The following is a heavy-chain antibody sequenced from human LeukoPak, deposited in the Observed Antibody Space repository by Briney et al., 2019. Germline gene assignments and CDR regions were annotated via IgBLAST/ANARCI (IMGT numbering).Heavy chain of an antibody. V-gene: IGHV4-34*01. CDR1: GGSFSGYY. J-gene: IGHJ6*02. Sequence: SETLSLTCAVYGGSFSGYYWSWIRQPPGKGLEWIGEINHSGSTNYNPSLKSRVTISVDTSKNQFSLKLSSVTAADTAVYYCARIDILWFGELTHYYYGMDVWGQGTTVTVSS. D-gene: IGHD3-10*01. CDR3: ARIDILWFGELTHYYYGMDV. CDR2: INHSGST.